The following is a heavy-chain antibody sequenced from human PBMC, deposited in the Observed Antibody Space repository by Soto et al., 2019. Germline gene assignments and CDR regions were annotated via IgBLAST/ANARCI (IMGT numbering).Heavy chain of an antibody. D-gene: IGHD6-13*01. V-gene: IGHV4-59*01. CDR2: IYYSGST. Sequence: SETLSLTCTVSGGSISSYYWSWIRQPPGKGLEWIGYIYYSGSTNYNPSLKSRVTISVDTSKNQFSLKLSSVTAADTAVYYCAREAAANHAFDIWGQGTMVTVSS. CDR3: AREAAANHAFDI. CDR1: GGSISSYY. J-gene: IGHJ3*02.